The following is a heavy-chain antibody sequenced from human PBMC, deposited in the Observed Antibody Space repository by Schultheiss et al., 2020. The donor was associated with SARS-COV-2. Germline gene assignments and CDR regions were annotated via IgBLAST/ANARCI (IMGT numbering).Heavy chain of an antibody. D-gene: IGHD1-26*01. J-gene: IGHJ4*02. CDR3: ARSIVGAAFDS. CDR2: TYAGGST. V-gene: IGHV3-53*03. Sequence: GGSLRLSCAVSGFTVSSNYMTWVRQAPGKGPEWVSVTYAGGSTYYADSVKGRFTISRDNAENSLYLQMNSLRDEDTAVYFCARSIVGAAFDSWGQGTLVTVSS. CDR1: GFTVSSNY.